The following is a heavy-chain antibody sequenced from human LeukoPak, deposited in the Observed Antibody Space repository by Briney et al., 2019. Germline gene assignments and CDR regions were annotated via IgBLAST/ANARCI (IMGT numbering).Heavy chain of an antibody. CDR2: IKSKADDGAT. V-gene: IGHV3-15*01. Sequence: WIRQPPGKGLEWVGRIKSKADDGATDYAAPVKGRFTISRDDSKNTLYLQMNSLKTEDTAVYYCTTGDYYDSSGYFDAFDIWGQGTMVTVSS. CDR3: TTGDYYDSSGYFDAFDI. D-gene: IGHD3-22*01. J-gene: IGHJ3*02.